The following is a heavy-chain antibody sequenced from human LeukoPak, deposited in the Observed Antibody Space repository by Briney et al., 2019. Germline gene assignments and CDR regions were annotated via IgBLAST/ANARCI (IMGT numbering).Heavy chain of an antibody. D-gene: IGHD2-15*01. V-gene: IGHV4-39*01. J-gene: IGHJ4*02. CDR1: GGSISSSSYY. Sequence: SETLSLTCTVSGGSISSSSYYWGWIRQPPGKGLEWIGSIYYSGSTYYNPSLKSRVTISVDTSKNQFSLKLSSVTAADTAVYYCARVDASLFGDVVVVAANGLDYWGQGTLVTVSS. CDR2: IYYSGST. CDR3: ARVDASLFGDVVVVAANGLDY.